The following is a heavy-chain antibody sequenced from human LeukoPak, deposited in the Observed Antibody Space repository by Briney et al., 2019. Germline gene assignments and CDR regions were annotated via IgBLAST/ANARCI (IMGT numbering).Heavy chain of an antibody. J-gene: IGHJ4*02. Sequence: GGSLRLSCAASGFTVSSTYMSWVRQAPGKGLEWVSVIYSGGNIYYIDSVKGRFTISRDTFKNTLYLQMNSLRAEGTAVYFCASRHCSGGGCYFAGADPFDYWGQGTLVTVSS. CDR2: IYSGGNI. V-gene: IGHV3-53*01. CDR3: ASRHCSGGGCYFAGADPFDY. CDR1: GFTVSSTY. D-gene: IGHD2-15*01.